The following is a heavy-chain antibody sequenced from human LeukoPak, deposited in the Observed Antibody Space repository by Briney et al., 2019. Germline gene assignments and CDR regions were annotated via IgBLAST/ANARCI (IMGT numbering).Heavy chain of an antibody. D-gene: IGHD2-2*01. Sequence: ASVKVSCKASGGTFSSYAIGWVRQAPGQGLEWMGRIIPIFGIANYAQKFQGRVTITADKSTSTAYMELSSLRSEDTAVYYCARDWVVPAAIPFDYWGQGTLVTVSS. J-gene: IGHJ4*02. CDR1: GGTFSSYA. CDR3: ARDWVVPAAIPFDY. V-gene: IGHV1-69*04. CDR2: IIPIFGIA.